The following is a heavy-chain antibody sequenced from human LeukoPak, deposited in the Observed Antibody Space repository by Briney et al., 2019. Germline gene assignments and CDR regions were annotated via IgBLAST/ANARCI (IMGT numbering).Heavy chain of an antibody. CDR2: ISYDGSNK. D-gene: IGHD6-13*01. CDR3: AKAAAGSRTGSVYFDY. Sequence: GGSLRLSCAASGFTFSSYGMHWVRQAPGKGLEWVAVISYDGSNKYYADSVKGRFTISRDNSKNTLYLQMNSLRAEDTAVYYCAKAAAGSRTGSVYFDYWGQGTLVTVSS. J-gene: IGHJ4*02. V-gene: IGHV3-30*18. CDR1: GFTFSSYG.